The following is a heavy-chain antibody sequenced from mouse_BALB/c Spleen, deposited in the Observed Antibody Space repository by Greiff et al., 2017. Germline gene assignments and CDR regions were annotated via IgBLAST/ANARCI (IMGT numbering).Heavy chain of an antibody. V-gene: IGHV2-2*02. J-gene: IGHJ2*01. Sequence: VQVVESGPGLVQPSQSLSITCTVSGFSLTSYGVHWVRQSPGKGLEWLGVIWSGGSTDYNAAFISRLSISKDNSKSQVFFKMNSLQANDTAIYYCARPYGNYGYFDYWGQGTTLTVSS. CDR3: ARPYGNYGYFDY. CDR2: IWSGGST. D-gene: IGHD2-1*01. CDR1: GFSLTSYG.